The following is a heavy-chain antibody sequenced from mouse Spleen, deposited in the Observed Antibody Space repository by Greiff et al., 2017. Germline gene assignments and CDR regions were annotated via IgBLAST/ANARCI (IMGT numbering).Heavy chain of an antibody. CDR3: AREESDGYSFAY. Sequence: EVHLVESEGGLVQPGSSMKLSCTASGFTFSDYYMAWVRQVPEKGLEWVANINYDGSSTYYLDSLKSRFIISRDNAKNILYLQMSSLKSEDTATYYCAREESDGYSFAYWGQGTLVTVSA. D-gene: IGHD2-3*01. V-gene: IGHV5-16*01. CDR2: INYDGSST. CDR1: GFTFSDYY. J-gene: IGHJ3*01.